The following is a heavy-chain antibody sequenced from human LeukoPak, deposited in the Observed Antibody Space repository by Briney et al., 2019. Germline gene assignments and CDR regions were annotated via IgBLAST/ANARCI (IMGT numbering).Heavy chain of an antibody. J-gene: IGHJ4*02. Sequence: GGSLRLSCTASGFTFSNYAMSWVRQAPGKGLEWVSTISGSDGSTYYADSVKGRFTISRDNSKNTLYLQMNSLRVEDTTIYYCAKGRGYCTGGSCYSDYWGQGTLVTVSS. D-gene: IGHD2-15*01. V-gene: IGHV3-23*01. CDR3: AKGRGYCTGGSCYSDY. CDR2: ISGSDGST. CDR1: GFTFSNYA.